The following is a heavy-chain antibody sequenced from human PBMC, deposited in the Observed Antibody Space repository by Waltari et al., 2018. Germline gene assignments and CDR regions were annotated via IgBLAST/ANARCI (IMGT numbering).Heavy chain of an antibody. CDR1: GYTFTSYY. V-gene: IGHV1-46*01. Sequence: VQLVQSGAEVKKPGASVKVSCKASGYTFTSYYMHWVRQAPGQGLAWMGISNPSGGSTSYRQKFKGRVTMTRDTSTSTVYMELNSLRAEDTAVYYCARDQTYYYDSSGYQDYWGQGTLVTVSS. D-gene: IGHD3-22*01. CDR2: SNPSGGST. CDR3: ARDQTYYYDSSGYQDY. J-gene: IGHJ4*02.